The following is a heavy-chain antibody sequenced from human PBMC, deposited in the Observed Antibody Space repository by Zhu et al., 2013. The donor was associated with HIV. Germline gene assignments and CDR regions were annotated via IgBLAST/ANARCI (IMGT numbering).Heavy chain of an antibody. V-gene: IGHV1-2*02. CDR2: INPNSGGT. D-gene: IGHD3-3*01. CDR3: ARDVKLGNYDFWSDIQH. CDR1: GYTFTGYY. Sequence: QVQLVQSGAEVKKPGASVKVSCKASGYTFTGYYMHWVRQAPGQGLEWMGWINPNSGGTNYAQKFQGRVTMTRDTSISTAYMELSRLRSDDTAVYYCARDVKLGNYDFWSDIQHWGQGTLVTVSS. J-gene: IGHJ1*01.